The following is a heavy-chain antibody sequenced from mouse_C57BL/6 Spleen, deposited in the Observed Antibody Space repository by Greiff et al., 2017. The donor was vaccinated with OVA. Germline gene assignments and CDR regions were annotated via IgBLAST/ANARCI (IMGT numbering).Heavy chain of an antibody. CDR3: ASAELRGYFDV. CDR1: GFNIKNTY. CDR2: LGPANGNH. J-gene: IGHJ1*03. V-gene: IGHV14-3*01. D-gene: IGHD1-1*01. Sequence: EVKLEESVAELVRPGASVKLSCTASGFNIKNTYMHWVKQRPEQGLEWIGRLGPANGNHKYAPKFQGKATITADTSSNTSYLQLSSLTSEDTAIYYCASAELRGYFDVWGTGTTVTVSS.